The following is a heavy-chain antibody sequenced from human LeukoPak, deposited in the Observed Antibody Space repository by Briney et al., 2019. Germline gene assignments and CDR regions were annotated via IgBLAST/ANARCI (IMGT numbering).Heavy chain of an antibody. CDR1: GGSISSYY. CDR3: ARDRNFYDSSLDY. J-gene: IGHJ4*02. D-gene: IGHD3-22*01. CDR2: MCYSGTSGTT. Sequence: SETLSLTCTVSGGSISSYYWSWIRQPPGKGLEWIGEMCYSGTSGTTNYNPSLKSRVTISVDTSKNQFSLKLRSVTAADTAVYYCARDRNFYDSSLDYWGQGTQVTVSS. V-gene: IGHV4-59*01.